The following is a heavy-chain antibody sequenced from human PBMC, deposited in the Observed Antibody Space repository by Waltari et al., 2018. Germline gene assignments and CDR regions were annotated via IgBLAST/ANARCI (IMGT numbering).Heavy chain of an antibody. CDR3: ARTLSGATPRFWYFDL. V-gene: IGHV2-70*01. Sequence: QVTLRESGPALVKPTQTLTLTCTFSGFSLSTSGMCVSWILQPPGKALEWLALIDWDDDNYYSTSLKTRLTISKDTSKNQVVLTMTNMDPVDTATYYCARTLSGATPRFWYFDLWGRGTLVTVSS. CDR2: IDWDDDN. D-gene: IGHD1-26*01. CDR1: GFSLSTSGMC. J-gene: IGHJ2*01.